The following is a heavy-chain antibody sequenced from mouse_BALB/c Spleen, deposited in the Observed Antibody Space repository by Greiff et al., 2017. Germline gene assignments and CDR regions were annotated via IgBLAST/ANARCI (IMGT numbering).Heavy chain of an antibody. D-gene: IGHD4-1*02. CDR3: ARDTQLGRFAY. CDR2: IRNKANGYTT. V-gene: IGHV7-3*02. CDR1: GFTFTDYY. Sequence: EVQGVESGGGLVQPGGSLRLSCATSGFTFTDYYMSWVRQPPGKALEWLGFIRNKANGYTTEYSASVKGRFTISRDNSQSILYLQMNTLRAEDSATYYCARDTQLGRFAYWGQGTLVTVSA. J-gene: IGHJ3*01.